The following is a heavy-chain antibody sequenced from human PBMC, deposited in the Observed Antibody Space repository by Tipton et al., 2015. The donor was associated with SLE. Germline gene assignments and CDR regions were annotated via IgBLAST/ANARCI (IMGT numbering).Heavy chain of an antibody. CDR1: GGSISSYY. J-gene: IGHJ4*02. CDR3: ARPQIKDGYYFDY. CDR2: IYYSGST. V-gene: IGHV4-59*12. Sequence: TLSLTCTVSGGSISSYYWSWIRQPPGKGLEWIGYIYYSGSTYYNPSLKSRVTISVDTSKNQFSLKLSSVTAADTAVYYCARPQIKDGYYFDYWGQGTLVTVSS. D-gene: IGHD3-10*01.